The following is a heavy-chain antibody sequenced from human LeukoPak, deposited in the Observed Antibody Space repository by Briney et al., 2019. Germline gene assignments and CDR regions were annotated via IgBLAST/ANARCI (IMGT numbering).Heavy chain of an antibody. D-gene: IGHD1-1*01. Sequence: GRSLRLSCAASGFTFSSYAMSWVRQAPGKGLEGVSAISGSGGSTYYADSVKGRFTISRDNSKNTLYLQMNSLGAEDTAGYYCAKTTGNPSNHDACDIWGRGTMVTVSS. CDR3: AKTTGNPSNHDACDI. CDR1: GFTFSSYA. J-gene: IGHJ3*02. V-gene: IGHV3-23*01. CDR2: ISGSGGST.